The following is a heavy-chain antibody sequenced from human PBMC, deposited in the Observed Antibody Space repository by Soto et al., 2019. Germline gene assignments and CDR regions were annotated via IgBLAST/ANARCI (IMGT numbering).Heavy chain of an antibody. CDR3: ARDPHPTYGGKVDFDY. CDR1: GGSISSGDYY. V-gene: IGHV4-30-4*01. D-gene: IGHD2-15*01. CDR2: IYYSGST. Sequence: PSETLSLTCTVSGGSISSGDYYWGWIRQPPGKGLEWIGYIYYSGSTYYNPSLKSRVTISVDTSKNQFSLKLSSVTAADTAVYYCARDPHPTYGGKVDFDYWGQGTLVTVSS. J-gene: IGHJ4*02.